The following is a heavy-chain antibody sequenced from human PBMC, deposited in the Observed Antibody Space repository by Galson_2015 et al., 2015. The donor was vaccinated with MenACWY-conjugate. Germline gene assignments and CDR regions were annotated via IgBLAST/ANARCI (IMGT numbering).Heavy chain of an antibody. CDR3: ARRSARLTLGAFDI. V-gene: IGHV4-39*01. J-gene: IGHJ3*02. D-gene: IGHD4-23*01. CDR1: GGSISSRSYF. Sequence: ETLSLTCTVSGGSISSRSYFWGWIRQPPGKGLEWIGTISYSGSTHYNPSLSNRVTVSAATSKDQFSLNVNSVTAADTALYYCARRSARLTLGAFDIWGQGTMVTVSS. CDR2: ISYSGST.